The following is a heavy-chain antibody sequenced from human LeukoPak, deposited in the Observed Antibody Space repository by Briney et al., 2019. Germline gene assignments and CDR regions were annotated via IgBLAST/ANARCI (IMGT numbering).Heavy chain of an antibody. CDR1: GFTFSSYA. CDR2: INSGGST. J-gene: IGHJ4*02. D-gene: IGHD3-10*01. CDR3: ARAKPKNMVRGLIMRRESRYYFDY. V-gene: IGHV3-53*01. Sequence: GGSLRLSCAASGFTFSSYAMSWVRLAPGKGLEWVSVINSGGSTYYADSVKGRFTISRDNSKSTLYIQMNSLRAEDTAVYYCARAKPKNMVRGLIMRRESRYYFDYWGQGTLVTVSS.